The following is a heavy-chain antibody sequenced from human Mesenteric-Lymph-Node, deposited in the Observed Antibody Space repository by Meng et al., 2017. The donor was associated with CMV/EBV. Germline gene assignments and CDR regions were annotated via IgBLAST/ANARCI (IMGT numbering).Heavy chain of an antibody. D-gene: IGHD2-15*01. J-gene: IGHJ6*02. CDR2: INHQGNT. CDR3: ARGRFGIVVVPGANGLGV. CDR1: SFSAFY. V-gene: IGHV4-34*01. Sequence: SFSAFYWGWVRQSPGEGLEWIGEINHQGNTFYNPSLKRRVTIAADTSKNQFSLHLVSVTAADTAVYYCARGRFGIVVVPGANGLGVWGQGTTVTVSS.